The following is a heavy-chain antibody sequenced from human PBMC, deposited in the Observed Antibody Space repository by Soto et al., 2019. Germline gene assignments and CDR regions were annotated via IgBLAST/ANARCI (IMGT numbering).Heavy chain of an antibody. J-gene: IGHJ5*02. Sequence: SVKVSYKASGGTVSSYAISWVRQAPGQGLEWMGGIIPIFGTENYAQKFQGRVTITADESTSTAYMELSSLRSEDTAVYYCARSDSSGYPLDPWGKGTLVTDSS. V-gene: IGHV1-69*13. CDR2: IIPIFGTE. CDR3: ARSDSSGYPLDP. CDR1: GGTVSSYA. D-gene: IGHD3-22*01.